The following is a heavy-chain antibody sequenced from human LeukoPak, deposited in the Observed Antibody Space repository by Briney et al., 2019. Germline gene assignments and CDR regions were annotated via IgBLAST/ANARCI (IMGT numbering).Heavy chain of an antibody. Sequence: SETLSLTCTVSGGSISRSYWSWIRQPPGKGLQWIGYVFYTGSANYNPSLKRRVTISVDTSKNQFSLKLSSVTAADTAVYYCARGGSSSWYWWFDPWGQGTLVTVSS. V-gene: IGHV4-59*12. CDR2: VFYTGSA. CDR3: ARGGSSSWYWWFDP. D-gene: IGHD6-13*01. CDR1: GGSISRSY. J-gene: IGHJ5*02.